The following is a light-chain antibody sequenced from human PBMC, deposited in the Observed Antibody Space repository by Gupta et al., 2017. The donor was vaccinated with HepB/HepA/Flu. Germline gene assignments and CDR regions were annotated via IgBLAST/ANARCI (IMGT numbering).Light chain of an antibody. V-gene: IGLV3-21*04. J-gene: IGLJ3*02. CDR2: YES. CDR1: NIGSKS. Sequence: SYVLTQPPSVSVAPGKTARITCGVNNIGSKSVHWYQQKPGQAPVLVIYYESDRPSGIPERFSGSNSGNTATLTISSVEAGDEADDYWRASGNSNEHSWGFGGGTKLTVL. CDR3: RASGNSNEHSWG.